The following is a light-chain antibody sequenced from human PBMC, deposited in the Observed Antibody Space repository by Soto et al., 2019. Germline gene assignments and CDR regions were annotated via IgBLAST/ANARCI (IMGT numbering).Light chain of an antibody. CDR2: GNI. CDR3: QSYDSSLSAYV. CDR1: SSDVGGYNY. Sequence: QSVLTQPRSVSGSPGQSVTISCTGTSSDVGGYNYVSWYQQHPGTAPKLLIYGNINRPSGVPDRFSGSKSATSASLAIAGLQAEDEADYYCQSYDSSLSAYVFGAGTKVTVL. V-gene: IGLV2-11*01. J-gene: IGLJ1*01.